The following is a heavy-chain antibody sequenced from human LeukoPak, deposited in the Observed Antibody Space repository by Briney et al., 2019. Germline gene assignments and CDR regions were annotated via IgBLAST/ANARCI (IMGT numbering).Heavy chain of an antibody. CDR1: GFDFSSNW. J-gene: IGHJ3*02. D-gene: IGHD5-24*01. CDR2: MKQDGSEK. V-gene: IGHV3-7*05. CDR3: ARAPVITGSGAFDM. Sequence: PGGALRLSCAASGFDFSSNWMSWVREAPGKGLEWLANMKQDGSEKNHVDSAKGRFIISRDNAKNSLYPQMNSLRAEDTAVYYCARAPVITGSGAFDMWGQGTMVIVSS.